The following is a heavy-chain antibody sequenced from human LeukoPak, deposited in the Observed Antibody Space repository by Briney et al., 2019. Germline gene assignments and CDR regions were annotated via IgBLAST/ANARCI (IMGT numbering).Heavy chain of an antibody. CDR1: GYTFTGYY. J-gene: IGHJ3*01. CDR3: ATFAGVSAGGLLL. V-gene: IGHV1-2*02. Sequence: ASVRVSCKASGYTFTGYYMHWVRQAPGQGLEWMGWINPNSGGTNYAQKFQGRVTMTRDTSISTAYMELSRLRSDDTAVYYCATFAGVSAGGLLLWGQAMIVIVSS. CDR2: INPNSGGT. D-gene: IGHD6-13*01.